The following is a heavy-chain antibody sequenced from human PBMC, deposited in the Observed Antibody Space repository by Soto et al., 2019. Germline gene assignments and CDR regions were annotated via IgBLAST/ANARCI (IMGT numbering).Heavy chain of an antibody. CDR2: IIPIFGTA. V-gene: IGHV1-69*13. Sequence: SVKVSCKASGGTFSSYAISWVRQAPGQGLEWMGGIIPIFGTANYAQKFQGRVTITADESTSTAYMELSSLRSEDTAVYYCASCPVTTSNDYGMDVWGQGTTVTVSS. J-gene: IGHJ6*02. D-gene: IGHD4-17*01. CDR1: GGTFSSYA. CDR3: ASCPVTTSNDYGMDV.